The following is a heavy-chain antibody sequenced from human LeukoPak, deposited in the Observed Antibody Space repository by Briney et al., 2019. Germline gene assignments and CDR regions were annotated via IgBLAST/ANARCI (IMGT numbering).Heavy chain of an antibody. Sequence: PGGSLRLSCAASGFTFSSYSMNWVRQAPGKGLEWVSSISSSSSYIYYADSVKGRFTISRDNAKNSLYLQMNSLRAEDTAVYYCARGVVPAAGNHDAFDIWGQGTMVTVSS. D-gene: IGHD2-2*01. CDR1: GFTFSSYS. CDR3: ARGVVPAAGNHDAFDI. J-gene: IGHJ3*02. CDR2: ISSSSSYI. V-gene: IGHV3-21*01.